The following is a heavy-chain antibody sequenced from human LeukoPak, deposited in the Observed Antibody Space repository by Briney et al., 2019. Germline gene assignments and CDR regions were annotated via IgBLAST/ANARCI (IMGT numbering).Heavy chain of an antibody. CDR1: GGTFSSYA. Sequence: SVKVSCKASGGTFSSYAISWVRQAPGQGLEWMGRIIPILGIANYAQKFQGRVTITADKSTSTAYMELSSLRSEDTAVYYCARGSYSYGPPYYYYGMDVWGQGTTVTVSS. D-gene: IGHD5-18*01. CDR2: IIPILGIA. J-gene: IGHJ6*02. CDR3: ARGSYSYGPPYYYYGMDV. V-gene: IGHV1-69*04.